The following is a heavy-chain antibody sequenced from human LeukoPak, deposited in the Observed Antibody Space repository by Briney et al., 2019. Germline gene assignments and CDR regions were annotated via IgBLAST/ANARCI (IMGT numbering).Heavy chain of an antibody. V-gene: IGHV3-15*01. CDR1: GFTFSNAW. J-gene: IGHJ6*04. Sequence: GGSLRLSCAASGFTFSNAWMSWVRQAPGKGLEWVGRIKSKTDGGTTDYAAPVKGRFTISRDDSKNTLYLQMNGLKTEDTAVYYCTTTSRTVPMTFLDVWGKGTTVTVSS. CDR2: IKSKTDGGTT. D-gene: IGHD3-22*01. CDR3: TTTSRTVPMTFLDV.